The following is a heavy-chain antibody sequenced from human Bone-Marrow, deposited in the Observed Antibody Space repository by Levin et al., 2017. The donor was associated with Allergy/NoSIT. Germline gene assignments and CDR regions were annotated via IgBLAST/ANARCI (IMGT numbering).Heavy chain of an antibody. J-gene: IGHJ4*02. Sequence: PGESLKISCKISGYNFYTFWIGWVRQKPGKGLEWMGIIYPSDSDSRYNPSFQGHVTFSVDKAASTAYLQWSSLTTPDSAMYFGARLRPDDYDYWSGYSGTSVFDYWGQGTQVTVSS. V-gene: IGHV5-51*01. CDR3: ARLRPDDYDYWSGYSGTSVFDY. CDR2: IYPSDSDS. CDR1: GYNFYTFW. D-gene: IGHD3-3*01.